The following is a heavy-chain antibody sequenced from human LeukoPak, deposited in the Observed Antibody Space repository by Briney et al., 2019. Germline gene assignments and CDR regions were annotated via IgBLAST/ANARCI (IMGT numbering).Heavy chain of an antibody. J-gene: IGHJ3*02. CDR2: INVSGSTI. Sequence: PARSLRLSCTASGFTFLDYLMNWVRHAPGKGLEWISDINVSGSTIHYANSVRGRFTIARDNAKKSLYLQLNSIRAEDTAVYYCARGRWFGELSPAAFDIWGQGTVVTVS. CDR3: ARGRWFGELSPAAFDI. CDR1: GFTFLDYL. V-gene: IGHV3-11*01. D-gene: IGHD3-10*01.